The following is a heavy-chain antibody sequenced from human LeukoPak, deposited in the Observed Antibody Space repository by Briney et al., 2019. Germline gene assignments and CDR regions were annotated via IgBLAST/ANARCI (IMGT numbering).Heavy chain of an antibody. CDR3: ARDYYYGMDV. Sequence: SSETLSLTCAVSGYSISSGYYWGWIRQPPGKGLEWIGSIYHSGSTYYNASLKSRVTISVDTSKNQFSLKLSSVTAADTAVYYCARDYYYGMDVWGQGTTVTVSS. CDR1: GYSISSGYY. CDR2: IYHSGST. V-gene: IGHV4-38-2*02. J-gene: IGHJ6*02.